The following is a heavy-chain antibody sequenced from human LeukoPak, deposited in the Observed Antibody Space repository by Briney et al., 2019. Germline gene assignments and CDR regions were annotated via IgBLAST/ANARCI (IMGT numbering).Heavy chain of an antibody. J-gene: IGHJ5*02. CDR1: GNSISRGGYY. V-gene: IGHV4-31*03. CDR2: IFYSGST. D-gene: IGHD3-10*01. Sequence: SETLSLTCSVSGNSISRGGYYWSWIRQHPGKGLVWIGYIFYSGSTYYNPSLKSRLNISVDTSKNQFSLMLTSVTAADTAVYYCARDLRGIRGVGSNWFDPWGQGTLVTVSS. CDR3: ARDLRGIRGVGSNWFDP.